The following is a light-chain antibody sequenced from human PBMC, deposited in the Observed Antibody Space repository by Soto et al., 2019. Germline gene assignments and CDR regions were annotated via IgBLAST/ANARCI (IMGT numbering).Light chain of an antibody. V-gene: IGKV3-11*01. CDR1: QSVNSN. J-gene: IGKJ4*01. CDR2: GAS. Sequence: EIVLTQSPATLSLSPGERATLSCRASQSVNSNLAWYQQKPGQAPRLLIDGASNRATGIPARFSGSGSGTDFTLTISSLEPEDFAVYYCQKRNSWPLTFGGGTKVEIK. CDR3: QKRNSWPLT.